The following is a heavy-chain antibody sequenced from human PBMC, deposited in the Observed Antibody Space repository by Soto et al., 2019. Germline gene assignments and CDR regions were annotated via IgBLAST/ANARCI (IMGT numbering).Heavy chain of an antibody. Sequence: SETLSLTCTVSGDSISRSLYYWGWIRQPPGKGLQWIGYIYFTGSTDYNPTLKSRVAIFVDTSKNQFSLKLSSVTAADTAVDYCARLVPDNSGMTFDHWGQGTLVTSPQ. V-gene: IGHV4-39*01. CDR3: ARLVPDNSGMTFDH. D-gene: IGHD3-22*01. CDR1: GDSISRSLYY. J-gene: IGHJ4*02. CDR2: IYFTGST.